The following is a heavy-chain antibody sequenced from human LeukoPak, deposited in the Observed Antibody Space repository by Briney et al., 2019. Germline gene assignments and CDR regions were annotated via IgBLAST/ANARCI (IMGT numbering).Heavy chain of an antibody. CDR2: INHSGST. CDR3: ARGGDAEISY. J-gene: IGHJ4*02. V-gene: IGHV4-34*01. CDR1: GESFSGYY. Sequence: SETLSLTCAVYGESFSGYYWSWIRQPPGKGLEWIGEINHSGSTNYNPSLKSRVTISVDTSKNQFSLKLSSVTAADTAVYYCARGGDAEISYWGQGTLVTVSS. D-gene: IGHD3-10*01.